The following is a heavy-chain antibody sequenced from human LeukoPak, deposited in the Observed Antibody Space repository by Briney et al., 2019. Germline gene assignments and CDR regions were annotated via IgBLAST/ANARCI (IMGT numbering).Heavy chain of an antibody. CDR1: GGTFSSYA. D-gene: IGHD3-22*01. Sequence: GASVKVSCKASGGTFSSYAISWVRQAPGQGLEWMGGIIPIFGTANYAQKFQGRVTMTTDTSTSTAYMELRSLRSDDTAVYYCARIYYDSSGYATPTRYFDYWGQGTLVTVSS. J-gene: IGHJ4*02. CDR2: IIPIFGTA. CDR3: ARIYYDSSGYATPTRYFDY. V-gene: IGHV1-69*05.